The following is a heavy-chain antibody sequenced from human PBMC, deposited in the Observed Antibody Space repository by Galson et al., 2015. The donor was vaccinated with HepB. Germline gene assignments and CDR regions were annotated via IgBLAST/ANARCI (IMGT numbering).Heavy chain of an antibody. CDR1: GFTFSTYS. J-gene: IGHJ4*02. V-gene: IGHV3-48*04. D-gene: IGHD6-19*01. CDR3: ARGKGASGWYHFDY. CDR2: IGSTSSTTI. Sequence: SLRLSCAASGFTFSTYSMNWVRQAPGKGLEWISYIGSTSSTTIYYADSVKGRFSISRDNAKNSLYLQMNSLRAEDTAVYYCARGKGASGWYHFDYWGQGTLVTVSS.